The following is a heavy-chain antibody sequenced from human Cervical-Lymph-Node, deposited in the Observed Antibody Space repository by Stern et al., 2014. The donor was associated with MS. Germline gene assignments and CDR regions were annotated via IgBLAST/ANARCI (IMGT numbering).Heavy chain of an antibody. CDR1: GFTFSSYA. J-gene: IGHJ6*02. CDR3: AKQVAVSAMDV. V-gene: IGHV3-23*04. D-gene: IGHD6-19*01. Sequence: EVQLVESGGGLVQPGGSLRLSCAGSGFTFSSYAMSWVRQAPGKGMEWVSGISGSGGPTNHAESVGWRVTIYRDKSKRRMNLNINSLRTDDTAVYYCAKQVAVSAMDVWGQGTTVTVSS. CDR2: ISGSGGPT.